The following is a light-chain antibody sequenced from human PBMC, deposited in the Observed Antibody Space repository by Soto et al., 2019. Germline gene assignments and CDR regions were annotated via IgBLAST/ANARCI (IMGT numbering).Light chain of an antibody. Sequence: LVITQSPGTLSVSPGERATLSCRASQSVDSNLAWYQQKPGQAPRLLIYGASTRATGIPARFSGSGSGTDFTLTISSLEPEDSAVYYCQQRHMWPITFGQGTRLEIK. V-gene: IGKV3-15*01. CDR1: QSVDSN. CDR2: GAS. CDR3: QQRHMWPIT. J-gene: IGKJ5*01.